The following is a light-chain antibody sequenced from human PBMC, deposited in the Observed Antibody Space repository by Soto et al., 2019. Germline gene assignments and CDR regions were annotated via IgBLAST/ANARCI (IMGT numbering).Light chain of an antibody. J-gene: IGLJ2*01. CDR2: LNSDGSY. CDR3: QIWGTGMV. V-gene: IGLV4-69*01. Sequence: QSVLTQSPSASASLGASVKLTCTLSSGHSSYAIAWHQQQPEKGPRYLMKLNSDGSYSKGDGIPDRFSGSSSGAERYLTISSLQSEDEADYYCQIWGTGMVFGGGTKLTVL. CDR1: SGHSSYA.